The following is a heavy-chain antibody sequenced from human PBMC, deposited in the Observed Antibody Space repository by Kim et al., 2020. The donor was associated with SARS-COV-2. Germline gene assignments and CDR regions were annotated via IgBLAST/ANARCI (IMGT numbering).Heavy chain of an antibody. CDR2: ISYDGSNK. CDR3: AKVDSSSADY. Sequence: GGSLRLSCAASGFTFSSYGMHWVRQAPGKGLEWVAVISYDGSNKYYADSVKGRFTISRDNSKNTLYLQMNSLRAEDTAVYYCAKVDSSSADYWGQGTLVTVSS. J-gene: IGHJ4*02. D-gene: IGHD6-13*01. V-gene: IGHV3-30*18. CDR1: GFTFSSYG.